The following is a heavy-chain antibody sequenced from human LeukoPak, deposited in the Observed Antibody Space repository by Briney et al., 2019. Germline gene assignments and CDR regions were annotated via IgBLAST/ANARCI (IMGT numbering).Heavy chain of an antibody. V-gene: IGHV3-23*01. CDR1: GFTFSSYA. CDR2: ISGSGGST. CDR3: AKDGGRYYDSSGYAKY. D-gene: IGHD3-22*01. J-gene: IGHJ4*02. Sequence: PGGSLRLSCAASGFTFSSYAMSWVRQAPGKGLEWVSAISGSGGSTYYADSVKGRFTISRDNSKNTLYLQMNSLRAEDTAVYYCAKDGGRYYDSSGYAKYWGQGTLVTVSS.